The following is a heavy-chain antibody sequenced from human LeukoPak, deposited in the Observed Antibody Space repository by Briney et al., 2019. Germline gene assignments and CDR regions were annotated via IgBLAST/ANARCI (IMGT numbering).Heavy chain of an antibody. D-gene: IGHD5-18*01. J-gene: IGHJ4*02. CDR2: IGGRDGST. V-gene: IGHV3-23*01. CDR3: ARTLRGTATFDY. CDR1: GFTFSSYG. Sequence: GGSLRLSCAASGFTFSSYGMSWVRQAPGKGLEWVSAIGGRDGSTYYADSVKGRFTISRDNAKNSLYLQMNSLRAEDTAVYYCARTLRGTATFDYWGQGTLVTVPS.